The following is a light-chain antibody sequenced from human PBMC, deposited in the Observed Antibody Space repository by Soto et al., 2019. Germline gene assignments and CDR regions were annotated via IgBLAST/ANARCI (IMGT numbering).Light chain of an antibody. CDR2: DAS. CDR3: QQYDNLPPFT. V-gene: IGKV1-33*01. J-gene: IGKJ3*01. Sequence: DIQMTQSPSSLSASVGDRVTITCQASQDISNYLNWYQQKPGKAPKLLIYDASNLETVVPSRFSGSGSGTDFTFTISSLQPEDIATYYCQQYDNLPPFTFGPGTKVDIK. CDR1: QDISNY.